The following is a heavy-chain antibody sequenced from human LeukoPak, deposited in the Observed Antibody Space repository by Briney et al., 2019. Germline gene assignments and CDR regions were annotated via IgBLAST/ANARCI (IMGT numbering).Heavy chain of an antibody. CDR1: GFPFSSYT. CDR3: ARGPDYYFYMDV. Sequence: PGGSLRLSCAASGFPFSSYTMNWVRQAPGKGLEGVSCISSTRSYIYYADSVKGRFTISRDNAKNLLYLQMNSLRAEDTAVYYCARGPDYYFYMDVWGKGTTVTISS. V-gene: IGHV3-21*01. J-gene: IGHJ6*03. CDR2: ISSTRSYI.